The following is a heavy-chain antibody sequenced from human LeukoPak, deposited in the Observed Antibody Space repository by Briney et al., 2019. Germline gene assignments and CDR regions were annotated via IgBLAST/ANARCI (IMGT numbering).Heavy chain of an antibody. CDR3: ARRRGRARSNTHAYYFDY. Sequence: ASVKVSCKVSGYTLTELSMHWVRQAPGKGLEWMGGFDPEDGETIYAQKFQGRVTMTEDTSTDTAYMELSSLRSEDTAVYYCARRRGRARSNTHAYYFDYWGQGTLVTVSS. D-gene: IGHD2-2*01. CDR2: FDPEDGET. V-gene: IGHV1-24*01. CDR1: GYTLTELS. J-gene: IGHJ4*02.